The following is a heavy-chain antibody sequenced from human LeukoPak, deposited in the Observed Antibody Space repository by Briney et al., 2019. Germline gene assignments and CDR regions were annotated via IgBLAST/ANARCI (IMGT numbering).Heavy chain of an antibody. D-gene: IGHD3-9*01. CDR2: IIPIFGTA. V-gene: IGHV1-69*05. Sequence: SVKVSCKASGGTFSSYAISWVRQAPGQGLEWMGGIIPIFGTANYAQKFQGRVTITTDESTSTAYMELSSLRSEDTAVYYCARNGQTGSPIYHNWFDPWGQGTLVTVSS. CDR1: GGTFSSYA. CDR3: ARNGQTGSPIYHNWFDP. J-gene: IGHJ5*02.